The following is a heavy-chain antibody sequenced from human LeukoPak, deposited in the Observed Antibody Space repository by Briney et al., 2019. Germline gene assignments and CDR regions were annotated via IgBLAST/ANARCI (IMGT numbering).Heavy chain of an antibody. J-gene: IGHJ4*02. Sequence: GGSLRLSCAASGFTFSSYGMHWVRQAPGKGLEWVAVIPYDGSNKYYADSVKGRFTISRDNSKNTLYLQMNSLRAEDTAVYYCAKHFYYGSGSYYCHLDSWGQGTLVTVSS. CDR1: GFTFSSYG. CDR2: IPYDGSNK. D-gene: IGHD3-10*01. V-gene: IGHV3-30*18. CDR3: AKHFYYGSGSYYCHLDS.